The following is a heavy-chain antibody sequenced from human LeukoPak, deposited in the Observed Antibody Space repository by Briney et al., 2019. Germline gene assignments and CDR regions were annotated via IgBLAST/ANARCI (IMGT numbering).Heavy chain of an antibody. Sequence: GGSLRLSCAASGFTFSTSSMQWVRQAPGKGLEWLAVMSGDGNHYTYGDSVQGRLSISRDNSKNTLYLHMKSLRVEDTAFYYCARGSVATPPSFNYWGQGTLVTVSS. CDR1: GFTFSTSS. CDR2: MSGDGNHY. CDR3: ARGSVATPPSFNY. V-gene: IGHV3-30-3*01. J-gene: IGHJ4*02. D-gene: IGHD2-15*01.